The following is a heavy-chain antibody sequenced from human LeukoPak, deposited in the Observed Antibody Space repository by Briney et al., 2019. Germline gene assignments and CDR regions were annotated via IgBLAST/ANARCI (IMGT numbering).Heavy chain of an antibody. CDR1: GYTFTDYY. CDR3: TTDRVDRSFDL. D-gene: IGHD3-10*01. J-gene: IGHJ6*04. V-gene: IGHV1-69-2*01. CDR2: IDGEDGET. Sequence: ATVKISCKASGYTFTDYYMHWVKYAPGKGLEWMGRIDGEDGETIYAEKFQGRVTITADTSTGTAYMELTSLRSEDTAVYYCTTDRVDRSFDLWGKGTAVIVSS.